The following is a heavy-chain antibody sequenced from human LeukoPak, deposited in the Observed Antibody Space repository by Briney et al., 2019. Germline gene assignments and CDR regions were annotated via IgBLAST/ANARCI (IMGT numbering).Heavy chain of an antibody. J-gene: IGHJ4*02. CDR2: ISGSGGST. CDR1: GFTFSSYT. V-gene: IGHV3-23*01. CDR3: ANLARPLDY. D-gene: IGHD6-6*01. Sequence: GGSLRLSCAASGFTFSSYTMSWVRQAPGKGLEWVSAISGSGGSTYYADSVRGRFTISRDNSKNTLYLQMNSLKPEDTAVYYCANLARPLDYWGQGALVTVSS.